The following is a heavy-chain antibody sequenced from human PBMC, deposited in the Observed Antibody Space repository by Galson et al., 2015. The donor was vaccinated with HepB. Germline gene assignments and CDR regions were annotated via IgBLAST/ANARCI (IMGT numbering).Heavy chain of an antibody. CDR2: ISSSSSTI. CDR1: GFTFSSYS. J-gene: IGHJ6*02. CDR3: ARDPHPYSGSYPINYYYYGMDV. Sequence: SLRLSCAASGFTFSSYSMNWVRQAPGKGLEWVSYISSSSSTIYYADSVKGRFTISRDNAKNSLYLQMNSLRDEDTAVYYCARDPHPYSGSYPINYYYYGMDVWGQGTTVTVSS. V-gene: IGHV3-48*02. D-gene: IGHD1-26*01.